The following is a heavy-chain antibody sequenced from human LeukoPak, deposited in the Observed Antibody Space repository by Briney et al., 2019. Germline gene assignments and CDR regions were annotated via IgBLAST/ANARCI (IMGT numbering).Heavy chain of an antibody. J-gene: IGHJ4*02. CDR1: GFTFSTYA. V-gene: IGHV3-23*01. D-gene: IGHD3-10*01. CDR2: ISGSGGST. CDR3: AKQYYGSGSYYVRFDY. Sequence: GSLGLSCAASGFTFSTYAMSWVRQAPGKGLEWVSVISGSGGSTYYADPMKGRFTISRDNSKNTLYLQMNSLRAEDTAVYYCAKQYYGSGSYYVRFDYWGQGTLVTVSS.